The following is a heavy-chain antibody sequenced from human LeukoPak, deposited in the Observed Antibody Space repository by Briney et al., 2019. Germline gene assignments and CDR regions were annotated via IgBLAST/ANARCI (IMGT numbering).Heavy chain of an antibody. D-gene: IGHD5-12*01. Sequence: ASVKVSCKASGYTFSSYDINWVRQAPGQGLEWMGWINPNSGGTNSAQKFQGRVTMTRDTSISTAYMVLSRLRSDDTAVYYCARGIMATNWIYYYYNYMDVWGKGTTVTVSS. CDR2: INPNSGGT. J-gene: IGHJ6*03. V-gene: IGHV1-2*02. CDR3: ARGIMATNWIYYYYNYMDV. CDR1: GYTFSSYD.